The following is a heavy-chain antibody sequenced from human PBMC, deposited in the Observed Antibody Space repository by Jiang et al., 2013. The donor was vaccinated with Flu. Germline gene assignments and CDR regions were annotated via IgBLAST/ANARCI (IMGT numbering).Heavy chain of an antibody. J-gene: IGHJ6*02. CDR3: ARDQDAVVAATPLVDYYYYGMDV. V-gene: IGHV1-2*02. CDR2: INPNSGGT. D-gene: IGHD2-15*01. Sequence: SGAEVKKPGASVKVSCKASGYTFTGYYMHWVRQAPGQGLEWMGWINPNSGGTNYAQRFQGRVTMTRDTSISTAYMELSRLRSDDTAVYYCARDQDAVVAATPLVDYYYYGMDVWGQGTTVTVSS. CDR1: GYTFTGYY.